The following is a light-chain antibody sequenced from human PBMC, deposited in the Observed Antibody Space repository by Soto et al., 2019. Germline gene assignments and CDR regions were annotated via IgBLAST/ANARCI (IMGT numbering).Light chain of an antibody. V-gene: IGKV3-20*01. J-gene: IGKJ1*01. CDR1: QSVSSSY. Sequence: EIVLTQSPGGLSLSPGERAPLSCRASQSVSSSYLAWYQQKPGQAPRLLIYRTSNRATGIPDRFSGSGSGTDFTLTISRLEPEDFAVYWCQQYDSSPRTFGQGTTGDIK. CDR3: QQYDSSPRT. CDR2: RTS.